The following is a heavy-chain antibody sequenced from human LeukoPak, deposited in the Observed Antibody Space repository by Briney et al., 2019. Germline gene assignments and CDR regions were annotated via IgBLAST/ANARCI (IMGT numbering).Heavy chain of an antibody. J-gene: IGHJ4*02. CDR3: ARLRAYYYDSSGYYNFDF. CDR2: ISYSGRT. V-gene: IGHV4-39*01. Sequence: PSETLSLTCTVSGGSTSSSSFYWGWIRQPPGKGLECIGRISYSGRTYYNPSLQSRVTISVYTSKNQFSLRLSSVTAADTAVYYCARLRAYYYDSSGYYNFDFWGQGTLVTVSS. D-gene: IGHD3-22*01. CDR1: GGSTSSSSFY.